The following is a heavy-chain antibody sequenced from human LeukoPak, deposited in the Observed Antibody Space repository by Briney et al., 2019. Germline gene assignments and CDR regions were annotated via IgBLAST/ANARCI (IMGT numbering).Heavy chain of an antibody. CDR3: ARDLGGDAFDI. CDR2: IYTGGST. CDR1: GGSISSSSYY. V-gene: IGHV4-39*07. D-gene: IGHD3-16*01. J-gene: IGHJ3*02. Sequence: SETLSLTCTVSGGSISSSSYYWGWIRQPPGKGLEWIGRIYTGGSTNYNHSLKCRVTMSVDTSKNQFSLKLSSVTAADTAVYYCARDLGGDAFDIWGQGTMVTVSS.